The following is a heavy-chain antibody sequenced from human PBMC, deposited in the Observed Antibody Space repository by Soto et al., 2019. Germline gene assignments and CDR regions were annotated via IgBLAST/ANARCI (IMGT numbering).Heavy chain of an antibody. J-gene: IGHJ4*02. V-gene: IGHV3-30-3*01. CDR3: ARGGIAAAGTWDYFDY. CDR1: GFPFSNYA. CDR2: MSYDGSDQ. Sequence: QVQLVESGGGVVQPGRSLRLSCAASGFPFSNYAMHWVRQAPGKGLEWVAIMSYDGSDQYYADSVKGRFTISRDNSKNTLYLQMNSLRAEDTAVYYCARGGIAAAGTWDYFDYWGQGTLVTVSS. D-gene: IGHD6-13*01.